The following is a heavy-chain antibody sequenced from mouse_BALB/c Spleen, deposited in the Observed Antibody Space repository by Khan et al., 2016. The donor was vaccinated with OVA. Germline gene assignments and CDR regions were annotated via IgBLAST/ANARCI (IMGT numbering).Heavy chain of an antibody. CDR1: GFTFSTYA. D-gene: IGHD1-1*01. V-gene: IGHV5-9-3*01. Sequence: EVELVESGGGLVKPGGPLKLSCAASGFTFSTYAMSLVRQTPEKRLEWVATISSGGDNTYYPDSVKGRFTISRDNAKNTLYLQMSSLRSEDTAMYYCARHNYGPFTYWGQGTLVTVSA. J-gene: IGHJ3*01. CDR2: ISSGGDNT. CDR3: ARHNYGPFTY.